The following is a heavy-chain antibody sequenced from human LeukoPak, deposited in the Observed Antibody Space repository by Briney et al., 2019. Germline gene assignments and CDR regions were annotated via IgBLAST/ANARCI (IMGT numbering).Heavy chain of an antibody. Sequence: GGSLKLSCAASGFTFSSYAMGWVRQAPGKGLDWVSAISGSGGSTYYADSVKGRFTISRDNSKNTLYLQMNSLRAEDTAVYYCAKAVWFGGHYYFDYWGQGTLVTVSS. CDR2: ISGSGGST. CDR3: AKAVWFGGHYYFDY. D-gene: IGHD3-10*01. V-gene: IGHV3-23*01. J-gene: IGHJ4*02. CDR1: GFTFSSYA.